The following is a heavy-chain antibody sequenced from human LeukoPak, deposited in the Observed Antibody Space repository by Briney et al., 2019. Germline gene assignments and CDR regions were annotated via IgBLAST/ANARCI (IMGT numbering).Heavy chain of an antibody. V-gene: IGHV1-8*01. Sequence: GASVKASCKASGYTFSSYDINWVRQATGQGLEWMGWMNPSTGNTVYAQKFQGRVTMTRDTSTSTAYMELSSLKSEDTAVYYCARLSETPAFYPGGRYLYLAYWGQGAQVTVSS. D-gene: IGHD2-8*02. CDR1: GYTFSSYD. CDR3: ARLSETPAFYPGGRYLYLAY. J-gene: IGHJ4*02. CDR2: MNPSTGNT.